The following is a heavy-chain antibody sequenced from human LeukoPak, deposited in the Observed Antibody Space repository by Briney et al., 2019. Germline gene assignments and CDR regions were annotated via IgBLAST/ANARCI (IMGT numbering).Heavy chain of an antibody. CDR3: ARGKERVVWQQRYYYYGMDV. J-gene: IGHJ6*04. V-gene: IGHV1-69*06. CDR2: IIPIFGTA. CDR1: GGTFSSYA. Sequence: SVKVSCKASGGTFSSYAISWVRQAPGQGVEGMGGIIPIFGTANYAQKFQGRVTITADKSTSTAYMELSSLRSEDTAVYYCARGKERVVWQQRYYYYGMDVWGKGTTVTVSS. D-gene: IGHD6-13*01.